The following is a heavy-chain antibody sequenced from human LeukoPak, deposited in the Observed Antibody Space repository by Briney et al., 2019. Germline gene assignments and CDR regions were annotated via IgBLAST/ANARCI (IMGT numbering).Heavy chain of an antibody. CDR1: GFAFSIYA. CDR3: TTDHAVLLWFGELAVWFDP. V-gene: IGHV3-23*01. Sequence: GGSLRLSCAASGFAFSIYAMSWVRQAPGKGLEWVSAISGSGGTAYYADSVRGRFTISRDNSKNTLYLQMNSLKTEDTAVYYCTTDHAVLLWFGELAVWFDPWGQGTLVTVSS. D-gene: IGHD3-10*01. CDR2: ISGSGGTA. J-gene: IGHJ5*02.